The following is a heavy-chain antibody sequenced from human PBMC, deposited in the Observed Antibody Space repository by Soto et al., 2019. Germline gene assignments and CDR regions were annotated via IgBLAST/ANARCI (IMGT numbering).Heavy chain of an antibody. CDR2: TYYRSKWYN. D-gene: IGHD3-3*01. CDR3: ARGQKGTIFGVVIIGDYYYMDV. V-gene: IGHV6-1*01. J-gene: IGHJ6*03. CDR1: GDSVSNNSAA. Sequence: SQTLTLICAISGDSVSNNSAAWNWIRQSPSRGLEWLGRTYYRSKWYNDYAVSVKSRITINPDTSKNQFSLQLNSVTPEDTAVYYCARGQKGTIFGVVIIGDYYYMDVWGKGTTVTVSS.